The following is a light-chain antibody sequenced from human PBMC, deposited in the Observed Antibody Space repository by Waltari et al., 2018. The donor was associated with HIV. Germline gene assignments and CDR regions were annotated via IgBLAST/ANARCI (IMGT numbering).Light chain of an antibody. CDR1: SSDIGTYDL. Sequence: SALTQPASLSGSPGQSISLSCSGTSSDIGTYDLVSWFQQFPVKAPKLIIYEVAARPSGVSARFSVSKSGNTASLTISGLQAEDEADYYCFSYAGNGAYGFGTGTKVTVL. CDR3: FSYAGNGAYG. J-gene: IGLJ1*01. V-gene: IGLV2-23*02. CDR2: EVA.